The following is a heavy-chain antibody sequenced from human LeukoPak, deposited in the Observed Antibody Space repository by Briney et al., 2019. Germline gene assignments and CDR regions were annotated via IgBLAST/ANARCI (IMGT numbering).Heavy chain of an antibody. J-gene: IGHJ4*02. V-gene: IGHV3-53*01. Sequence: QPGGSLRLSCAASGFLVSSYYMNWVRQAPGKGLEWVSGLYSGGSKYYADSVKGRFTISRDKSKNTLYLQMNSLRAEDTAVYSCARCRRNYPSYYFDYWGQRTLVTVSS. CDR3: ARCRRNYPSYYFDY. CDR2: LYSGGSK. D-gene: IGHD1-7*01. CDR1: GFLVSSYY.